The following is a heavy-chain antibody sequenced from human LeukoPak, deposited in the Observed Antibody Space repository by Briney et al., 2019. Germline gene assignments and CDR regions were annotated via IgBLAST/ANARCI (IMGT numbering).Heavy chain of an antibody. CDR2: ISYEGSNK. CDR1: GFSFSSYA. J-gene: IGHJ6*02. Sequence: GGSLRLSCAASGFSFSSYAMHWVRQAPAMGLDWVAVISYEGSNKDYADSVKGRFTISRDNSKNTVYLQMNSLRTEDTAVYYCAKAAVADRYYYYGIDVWGQGTTVTVSS. V-gene: IGHV3-30*04. D-gene: IGHD6-19*01. CDR3: AKAAVADRYYYYGIDV.